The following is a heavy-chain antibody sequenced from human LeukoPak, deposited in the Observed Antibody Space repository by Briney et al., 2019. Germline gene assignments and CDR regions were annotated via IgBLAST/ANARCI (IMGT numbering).Heavy chain of an antibody. J-gene: IGHJ6*02. D-gene: IGHD6-13*01. V-gene: IGHV4-4*02. CDR1: GGSISSSNW. CDR2: IYHSGST. Sequence: SGTLSLTCAVSGGSISSSNWWRWVRQPPGKGLGWIGEIYHSGSTNYNPSLKSRVTISVDKSKNQFSLKLSSVTAADPAVYYCARDLSPYSSSWYNYYYGMDVWGQGTTVTVSS. CDR3: ARDLSPYSSSWYNYYYGMDV.